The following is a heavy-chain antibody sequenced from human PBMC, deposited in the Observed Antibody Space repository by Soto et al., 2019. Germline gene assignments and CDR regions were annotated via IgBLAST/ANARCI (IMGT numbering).Heavy chain of an antibody. V-gene: IGHV1-2*04. CDR3: ARGYCSGGSCYMYYLHY. CDR2: INPNSGGT. J-gene: IGHJ4*02. Sequence: ASVKVSCKASGYTFTGYYMHWVRQAPGQGLEWMGWINPNSGGTNYAQKFQGWVTMTRDTSISTAYMELSRLRSDDTAVYYCARGYCSGGSCYMYYLHYWGQGTLVTVSS. CDR1: GYTFTGYY. D-gene: IGHD2-15*01.